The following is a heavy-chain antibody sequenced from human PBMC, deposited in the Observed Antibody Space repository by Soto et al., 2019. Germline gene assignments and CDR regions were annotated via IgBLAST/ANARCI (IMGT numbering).Heavy chain of an antibody. D-gene: IGHD3-22*01. V-gene: IGHV1-69*13. CDR2: IIPIFGTA. J-gene: IGHJ4*02. CDR3: ARTGTYYYDSSGPCFDY. Sequence: SVKVSCKASGGTFSSYAISWVRQAPGQGLEWMGGIIPIFGTANYAQKFQGRVTITADESTSTAYMELSSLRSEDTAVYYCARTGTYYYDSSGPCFDYWGQGTLVTVSS. CDR1: GGTFSSYA.